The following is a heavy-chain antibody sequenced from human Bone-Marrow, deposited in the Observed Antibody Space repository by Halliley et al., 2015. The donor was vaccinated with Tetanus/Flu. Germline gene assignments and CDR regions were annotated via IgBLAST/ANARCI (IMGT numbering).Heavy chain of an antibody. CDR2: IRYTGDS. CDR1: GGSMDAYY. D-gene: IGHD1-1*01. Sequence: GLVKPSETLSLSCAVSGGSMDAYYWTWIRQPPGKGLEWIGNIRYTGDSNFNPSLKSRVTMSVDTSRDTLSLKMTSVTSADAAIYYCARLLPPSMTTDFWGQGPLVTVSS. V-gene: IGHV4-59*01. J-gene: IGHJ4*02. CDR3: ARLLPPSMTTDF.